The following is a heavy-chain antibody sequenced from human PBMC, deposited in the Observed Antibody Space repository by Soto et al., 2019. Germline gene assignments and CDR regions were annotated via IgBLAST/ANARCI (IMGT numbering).Heavy chain of an antibody. J-gene: IGHJ4*02. D-gene: IGHD1-1*01. Sequence: PSETLSLTCTVSGDSIRSSSNYWGWIRQPPGKRLEWIGSIYHSGNTYYDPSLESRVTISVDTSKNQFSLKVSSVTAADTAVYYCARRGLAATGYFASWGQGTLVTVSS. CDR2: IYHSGNT. CDR1: GDSIRSSSNY. CDR3: ARRGLAATGYFAS. V-gene: IGHV4-39*01.